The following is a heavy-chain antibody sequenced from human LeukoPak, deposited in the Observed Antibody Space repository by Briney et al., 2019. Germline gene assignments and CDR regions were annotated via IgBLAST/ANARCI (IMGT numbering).Heavy chain of an antibody. Sequence: PSETLSLTCAVYGGSLSGYYWSWIRQPPGKGLEWIGEINHSGSTNYNPSLKSRVTISVDTSKNQFSLKLSSVTAADTAVYYCARVRKYSSSSPRWFDPWGQGTLVTVSP. CDR1: GGSLSGYY. J-gene: IGHJ5*02. V-gene: IGHV4-34*01. CDR3: ARVRKYSSSSPRWFDP. D-gene: IGHD6-13*01. CDR2: INHSGST.